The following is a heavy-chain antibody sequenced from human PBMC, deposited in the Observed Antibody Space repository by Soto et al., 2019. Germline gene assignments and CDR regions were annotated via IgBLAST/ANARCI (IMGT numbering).Heavy chain of an antibody. CDR3: ARDQGGTTLYYHGMDV. D-gene: IGHD1-7*01. Sequence: PGGSLRLSCAASGFMFSSYGMHWVRQAPGKGLEWVAVISYDGGSNKYYADSVKGRFTISRDNSKNTLYLQMNSLRPEDTAVYHCARDQGGTTLYYHGMDVWGQGTTVTVSS. V-gene: IGHV3-30*03. CDR2: ISYDGGSNK. CDR1: GFMFSSYG. J-gene: IGHJ6*02.